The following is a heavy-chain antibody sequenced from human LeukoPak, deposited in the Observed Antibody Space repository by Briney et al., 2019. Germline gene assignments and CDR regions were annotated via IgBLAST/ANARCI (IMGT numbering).Heavy chain of an antibody. Sequence: GGSLRLSCAASGFSFTIYSMNWVRQAPGKGLEWVPFISDSGRVTYADSVKGRFTISRDTATNSLYLQMNSLRAEDTAVYYCGRDRRQIYYGVDVWGQGTTVTVSS. CDR3: GRDRRQIYYGVDV. CDR1: GFSFTIYS. CDR2: ISDSGRVT. J-gene: IGHJ6*02. V-gene: IGHV3-48*01.